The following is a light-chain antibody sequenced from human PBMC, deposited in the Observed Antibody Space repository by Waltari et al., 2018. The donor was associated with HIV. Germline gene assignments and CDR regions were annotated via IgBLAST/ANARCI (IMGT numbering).Light chain of an antibody. V-gene: IGLV6-57*01. J-gene: IGLJ1*01. CDR3: QSHDNKIFYV. CDR2: ANN. Sequence: NFILTQPHSVSESPGKTVTISCTRSSGNIASSYVQWYQQRPGSSPTTVIYANNQRPSGFPDQFSGSIDSSSNSASLTISGLRTEDEADYYCQSHDNKIFYVFGGGTYVTVL. CDR1: SGNIASSY.